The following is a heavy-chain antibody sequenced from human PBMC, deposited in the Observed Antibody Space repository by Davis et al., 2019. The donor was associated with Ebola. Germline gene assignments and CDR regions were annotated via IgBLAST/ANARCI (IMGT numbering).Heavy chain of an antibody. CDR3: ARDSGLTPTIDY. J-gene: IGHJ4*02. Sequence: SVKVSCKASGGTFSSYAISWVRQAPGQGLEWMGGIIPILGIANYAQKFQGRVTITADKSTSTAYMELRSLRSDGTAVYYCARDSGLTPTIDYWGQGTLVTVSS. CDR2: IIPILGIA. CDR1: GGTFSSYA. V-gene: IGHV1-69*10. D-gene: IGHD6-19*01.